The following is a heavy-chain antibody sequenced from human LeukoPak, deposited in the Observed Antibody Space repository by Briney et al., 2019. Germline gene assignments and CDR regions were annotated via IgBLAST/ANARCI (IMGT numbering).Heavy chain of an antibody. D-gene: IGHD1-26*01. V-gene: IGHV3-7*01. Sequence: GGSLRLSCAASGFSYYTSWMSWVRQAPGKGLEWVANIKEDGSEKYYVDSVKGRFTISRDNAKNSLYLQMDRLRAEDTAVYCCARYSGAFRRFDYWGQGSLITVSS. CDR2: IKEDGSEK. CDR1: GFSYYTSW. J-gene: IGHJ4*02. CDR3: ARYSGAFRRFDY.